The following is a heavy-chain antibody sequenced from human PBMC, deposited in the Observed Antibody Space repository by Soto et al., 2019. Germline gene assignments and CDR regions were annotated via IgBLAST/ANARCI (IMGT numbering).Heavy chain of an antibody. CDR1: GGAFNNYA. J-gene: IGHJ3*02. D-gene: IGHD3-22*01. CDR2: IIPLFGTT. Sequence: SVKVSFQASGGAFNNYAISWVRQAPGQGLEWMGGIIPLFGTTNYAQKFQGRVTITADESTSTAYMELSSLRSEDTAFYYCARPRSHYYDRSAERAFDIWGQGTMVPVSS. CDR3: ARPRSHYYDRSAERAFDI. V-gene: IGHV1-69*13.